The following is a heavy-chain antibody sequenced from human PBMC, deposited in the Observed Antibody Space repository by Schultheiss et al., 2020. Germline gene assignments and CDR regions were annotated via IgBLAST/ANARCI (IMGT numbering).Heavy chain of an antibody. CDR2: IYYSGST. J-gene: IGHJ6*02. CDR3: ARDPRGFDGMDV. V-gene: IGHV4-59*01. Sequence: SETLSLTCTVSGGSISSYYWSWIRQPPGKGLEWIGYIYYSGSTKYNPSLKGRVTLSVDTSKNHFSLKLSSVTAADTAVYYCARDPRGFDGMDVWGQGTTVTVSS. CDR1: GGSISSYY.